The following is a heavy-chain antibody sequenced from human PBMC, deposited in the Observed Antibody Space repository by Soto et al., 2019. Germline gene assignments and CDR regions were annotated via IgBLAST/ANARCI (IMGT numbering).Heavy chain of an antibody. CDR1: GGTFRNSA. CDR2: IMPIFRTP. J-gene: IGHJ6*02. V-gene: IGHV1-69*12. D-gene: IGHD1-1*01. Sequence: QVQLEQSGPEVKKPGSSVKVSCKASGGTFRNSAISWVRQAPGQGLEWMGGIMPIFRTPDYAQKFQGRVTNTADESASTAYMELTGLRSDDTAVYYCARDNDRPQLGGNYYYILDVWGHGTTVTVSS. CDR3: ARDNDRPQLGGNYYYILDV.